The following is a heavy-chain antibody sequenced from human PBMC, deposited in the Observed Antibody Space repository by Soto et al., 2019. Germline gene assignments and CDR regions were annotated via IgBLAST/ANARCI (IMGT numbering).Heavy chain of an antibody. CDR2: INPNSGKT. J-gene: IGHJ6*02. CDR3: ASLIAAAGPPHSPRYYYGMDV. CDR1: GYTYTRYD. D-gene: IGHD6-13*01. Sequence: ASVKVSCKTSGYTYTRYDISWVRQANGQGLEWMGGINPNSGKTDYAQKFQGRVTITTNKSTSTAYMELSSLRSEDTAVYYCASLIAAAGPPHSPRYYYGMDVWGQGTTVTVSS. V-gene: IGHV1-8*03.